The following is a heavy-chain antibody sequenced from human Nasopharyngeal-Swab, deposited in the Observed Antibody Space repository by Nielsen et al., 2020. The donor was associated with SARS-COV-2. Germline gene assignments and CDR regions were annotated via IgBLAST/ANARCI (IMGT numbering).Heavy chain of an antibody. CDR1: GFTFSSYA. J-gene: IGHJ4*02. Sequence: GESLKISCAASGFTFSSYAMSWVRQAPGKGLDWVSGIGITDGRTYYADSVKGRFTISRDDSKNTAFLQMDSLKTEDTALYYCTTDFYFDYWGQGTLVTVSS. CDR3: TTDFYFDY. V-gene: IGHV3-23*01. CDR2: IGITDGRT.